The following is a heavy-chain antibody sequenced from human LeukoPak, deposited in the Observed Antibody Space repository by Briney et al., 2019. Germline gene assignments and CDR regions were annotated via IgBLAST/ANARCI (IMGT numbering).Heavy chain of an antibody. CDR1: GFTFSSYS. CDR3: ARDRNTVFDY. D-gene: IGHD1-14*01. V-gene: IGHV3-21*01. J-gene: IGHJ4*02. CDR2: ISSSSSYI. Sequence: GGSLRPSCAASGFTFSSYSMNWVRQAPGKGLEWVSSISSSSSYIYYADSVKGRFTISRDNAKNSLYLQMNSLRAEDTAVYYCARDRNTVFDYWGQGTLVTVSS.